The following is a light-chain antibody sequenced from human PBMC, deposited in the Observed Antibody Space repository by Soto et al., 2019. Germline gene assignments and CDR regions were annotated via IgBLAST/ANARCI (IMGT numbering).Light chain of an antibody. CDR1: SSDVGGYNY. V-gene: IGLV2-14*03. J-gene: IGLJ1*01. CDR2: DVF. CDR3: SSYTASSTYV. Sequence: QSALTQPASVSGSPGQSITISCTGTSSDVGGYNYVSWYLQHPGKAPKLMIYDVFKRPSGVSHRFSGSKSGNTASLTISGLQAEDEADNYCSSYTASSTYVFGTGTKVTVL.